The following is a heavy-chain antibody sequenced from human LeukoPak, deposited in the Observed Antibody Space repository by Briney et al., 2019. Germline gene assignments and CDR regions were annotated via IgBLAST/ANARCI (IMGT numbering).Heavy chain of an antibody. CDR3: AKGKDY. J-gene: IGHJ4*01. CDR1: GFTFSSYV. Sequence: GGSLRLSCAASGFTFSSYVMSWVRQAPGKGLEWVSTISGSGGSTYYADSVKGRFTVSRDNSKNTLYLQLNSLRADDTAVHYWAKGKDYWGQRTPRTVSS. CDR2: ISGSGGST. V-gene: IGHV3-23*01.